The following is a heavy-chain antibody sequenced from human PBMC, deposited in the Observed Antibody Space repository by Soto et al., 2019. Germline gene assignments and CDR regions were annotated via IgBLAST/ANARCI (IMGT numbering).Heavy chain of an antibody. Sequence: QVHLVQSGTEVKKPGSSVKVSCKTSGDTFSNYAISWVRQAPGQGLEWMGGIIPVFDSASYAERSRDKVTISADTVTNTDYLELTSLTSEDTAVYYCAASTFLSGVTGYFHLAFWGQGTLVTVSS. CDR1: GDTFSNYA. V-gene: IGHV1-69*06. J-gene: IGHJ4*02. CDR2: IIPVFDSA. CDR3: AASTFLSGVTGYFHLAF. D-gene: IGHD3-9*01.